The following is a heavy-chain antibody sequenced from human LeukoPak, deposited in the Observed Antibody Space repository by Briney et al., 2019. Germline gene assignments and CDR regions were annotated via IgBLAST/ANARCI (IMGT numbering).Heavy chain of an antibody. D-gene: IGHD5-18*01. J-gene: IGHJ4*02. CDR1: GFTFSNYW. CDR3: AKDRLQLWPKMDY. V-gene: IGHV3-7*01. Sequence: GGSLRHSCAASGFTFSNYWMSWVRQAPGKGLEWVANIKQDRSEKYYVDSVKGRFTISRDNAKNSLYLQMNSLRAEDTAVYYCAKDRLQLWPKMDYWGQGTLVTVSS. CDR2: IKQDRSEK.